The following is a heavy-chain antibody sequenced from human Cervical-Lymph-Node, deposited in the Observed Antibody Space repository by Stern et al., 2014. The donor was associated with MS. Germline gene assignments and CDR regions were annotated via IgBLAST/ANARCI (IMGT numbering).Heavy chain of an antibody. J-gene: IGHJ5*02. V-gene: IGHV4-59*01. D-gene: IGHD2-15*01. Sequence: QVQLQESGPGPVKPSETLSLTCTVSGGSISPYYWYWIRQPPGKGLEWIGYVYYSGTTNYNPSLKSRVTISVDTSKNQISLKLKSVTAADTAVYFCARGGSCSGDGCYPVGWFDAWGQGTLVTVSS. CDR3: ARGGSCSGDGCYPVGWFDA. CDR1: GGSISPYY. CDR2: VYYSGTT.